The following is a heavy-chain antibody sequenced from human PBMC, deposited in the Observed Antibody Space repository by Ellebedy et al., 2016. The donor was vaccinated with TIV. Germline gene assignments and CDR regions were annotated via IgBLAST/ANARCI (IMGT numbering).Heavy chain of an antibody. J-gene: IGHJ3*01. V-gene: IGHV3-64*02. D-gene: IGHD2-8*02. CDR2: ISKNGGDT. CDR3: ARESFSSGVFGVFDL. Sequence: PGGSLRLSCAASGFSFNNYPMHWVRQAPGKGPQYVSAISKNGGDTYYADSVKDRFTISRDTSKSTLYLQMHSLTAEDMGIYYCARESFSSGVFGVFDLWGQGTMVTVSS. CDR1: GFSFNNYP.